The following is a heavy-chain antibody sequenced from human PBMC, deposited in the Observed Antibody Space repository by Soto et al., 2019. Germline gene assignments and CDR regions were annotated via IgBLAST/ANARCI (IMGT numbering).Heavy chain of an antibody. CDR3: ARDPVTAADYFDY. Sequence: SQTLSLTCAISGDSLPSNNPTWNFIPPSPSRGLEWLGRTYYRSKWYYDYAVSVKSRITINPDTSKNQFSLQLNSVTPEDTAVYYCARDPVTAADYFDYWGPGTLVTVSS. CDR2: TYYRSKWYY. CDR1: GDSLPSNNPT. V-gene: IGHV6-1*01. J-gene: IGHJ4*02. D-gene: IGHD6-13*01.